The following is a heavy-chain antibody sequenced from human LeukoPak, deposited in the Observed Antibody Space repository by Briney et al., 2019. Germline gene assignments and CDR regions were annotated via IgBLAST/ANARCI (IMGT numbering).Heavy chain of an antibody. D-gene: IGHD3-10*01. V-gene: IGHV1-3*01. Sequence: ASVKVSCKASGYTFTSYAMHWVRQAPGQRLEWMGWINAGSGNTKYSQKFQGRVTITRDTSASTAYMELSSLRSEDTAVYYCARVRMVRGVISYYYGMDVWGKGTTVTVSS. CDR1: GYTFTSYA. CDR3: ARVRMVRGVISYYYGMDV. J-gene: IGHJ6*04. CDR2: INAGSGNT.